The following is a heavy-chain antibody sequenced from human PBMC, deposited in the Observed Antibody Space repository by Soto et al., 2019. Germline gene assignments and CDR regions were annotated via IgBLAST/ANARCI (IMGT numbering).Heavy chain of an antibody. Sequence: GGSLRLSCAASGFTFSRYAMSWVRQAPGKGLEWVSTISYSTTRTYHADSVKGRFTISRDNSKNTMYMKMNSMRAEDTAVYYCTKDLDPGVTVAGSDYWGQGTMVTVSS. V-gene: IGHV3-23*01. D-gene: IGHD6-19*01. J-gene: IGHJ4*02. CDR3: TKDLDPGVTVAGSDY. CDR2: ISYSTTRT. CDR1: GFTFSRYA.